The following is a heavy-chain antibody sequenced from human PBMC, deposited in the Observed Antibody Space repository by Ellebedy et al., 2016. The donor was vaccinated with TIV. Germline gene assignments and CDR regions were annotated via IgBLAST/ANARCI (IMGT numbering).Heavy chain of an antibody. D-gene: IGHD6-19*01. CDR1: GGSISGYF. CDR2: IFHTGAA. Sequence: MPSETLSLTCTVSGGSISGYFWTWIRQPPGKGLEWIGHIFHTGAATYNLSLKSRVTISIDMSNRQFSLKVRSVTAADTAVYYCAKFEKDTSGWYYWDYWGQGTLVTVSS. CDR3: AKFEKDTSGWYYWDY. V-gene: IGHV4-4*08. J-gene: IGHJ4*02.